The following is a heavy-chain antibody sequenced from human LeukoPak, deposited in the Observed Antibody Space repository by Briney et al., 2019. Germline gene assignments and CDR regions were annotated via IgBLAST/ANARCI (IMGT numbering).Heavy chain of an antibody. Sequence: PSETLSLTCTVSGGSISSHYWSWIRQPPGKGLEWIGYIYYSGSTNYNPSLKSRVTISVDTSKNQFSLKLSSVTAADTAVYYCARVGGDFWSGYYYYYMDVWGKGTTVTVSS. CDR1: GGSISSHY. V-gene: IGHV4-59*11. J-gene: IGHJ6*03. D-gene: IGHD3-3*01. CDR2: IYYSGST. CDR3: ARVGGDFWSGYYYYYMDV.